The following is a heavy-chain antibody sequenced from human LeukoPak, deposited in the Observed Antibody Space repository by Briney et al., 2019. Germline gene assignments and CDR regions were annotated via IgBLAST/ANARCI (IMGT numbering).Heavy chain of an antibody. V-gene: IGHV1-69*04. D-gene: IGHD3-10*01. CDR2: IIPILGIA. J-gene: IGHJ5*02. CDR3: ARDRRTMVRPNWFDP. Sequence: GASVKVSCKASGGTFSSYAIIWVRQAPGQGLEWMGRIIPILGIANYAQKFQGRVTITADKSTSTAYMELSSLRSEDTAVYYCARDRRTMVRPNWFDPWGQRTLVTVSS. CDR1: GGTFSSYA.